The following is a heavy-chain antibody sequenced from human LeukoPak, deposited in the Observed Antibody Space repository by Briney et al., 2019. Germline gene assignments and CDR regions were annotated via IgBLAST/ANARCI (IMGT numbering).Heavy chain of an antibody. D-gene: IGHD2-8*01. CDR2: IRYDGSNK. V-gene: IGHV3-30*02. CDR1: GFTFSSYG. J-gene: IGHJ4*02. Sequence: PGGSLRLSCAASGFTFSSYGMHWVRQAPGKGLEWVAFIRYDGSNKYYADSVKGRFTISRDNSKNTLYLQMSSLRAEDTAVYYCAKDGRGEYCTNGVCYLDYWGQGTLVTVSS. CDR3: AKDGRGEYCTNGVCYLDY.